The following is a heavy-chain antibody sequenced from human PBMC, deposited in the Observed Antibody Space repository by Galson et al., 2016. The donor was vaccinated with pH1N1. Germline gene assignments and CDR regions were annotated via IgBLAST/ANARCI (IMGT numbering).Heavy chain of an antibody. Sequence: SETLSLTCTVSGRSISNYYWSWIRQPAAKGLEWIGRIYASETSSTGITNYNPSLKSRVTMSLDTSKNQFSLKLSSVTAADTAVYFCASVRLGRGVDYWGQGTLVTVSS. J-gene: IGHJ4*02. D-gene: IGHD3-10*01. CDR3: ASVRLGRGVDY. CDR1: GRSISNYY. CDR2: IYASETSSTGIT. V-gene: IGHV4-4*07.